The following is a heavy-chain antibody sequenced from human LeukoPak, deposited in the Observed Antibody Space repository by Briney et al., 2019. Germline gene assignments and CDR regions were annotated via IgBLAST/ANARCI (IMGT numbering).Heavy chain of an antibody. CDR3: GRDLGGRSGL. V-gene: IGHV3-74*01. CDR2: INEDGSIT. Sequence: GGSLRLSCAVSGFTFRTYWMHWVRHVPGKGVVWVSRINEDGSITNYADSVTGRFRISRDNAENTLYLQKNSLRAEDTAVYYCGRDLGGRSGLWGQGTLVTVS. J-gene: IGHJ4*02. CDR1: GFTFRTYW. D-gene: IGHD1-26*01.